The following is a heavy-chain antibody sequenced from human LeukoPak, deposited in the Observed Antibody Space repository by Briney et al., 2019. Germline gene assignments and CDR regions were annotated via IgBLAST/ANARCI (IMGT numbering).Heavy chain of an antibody. CDR2: ISSSSSYI. CDR1: GFTFSSYS. CDR3: SRVPFVVVPAAIYTEYYFDY. D-gene: IGHD2-2*01. V-gene: IGHV3-21*01. Sequence: GGSLRLSCAASGFTFSSYSMNWVRQAPGKGLEWVSSISSSSSYIYYADSVKGRFTISRDNAKNSLYLQMSSLRAEDTAMYYCSRVPFVVVPAAIYTEYYFDYWGQGTLVTVSS. J-gene: IGHJ4*02.